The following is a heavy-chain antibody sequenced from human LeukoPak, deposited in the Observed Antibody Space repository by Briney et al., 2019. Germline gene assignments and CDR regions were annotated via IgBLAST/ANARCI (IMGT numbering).Heavy chain of an antibody. Sequence: GGSLRLFCAASGFTFSSYAMSWLRHTPQKGLEWFSGISVTGDVTYYTDSVKGRFTIARDNSRTTLYLQLSSLRADDTAVYYCAKSHITRYPLQYYFDLWGQGAQVIVSS. D-gene: IGHD2-21*01. CDR1: GFTFSSYA. J-gene: IGHJ4*02. V-gene: IGHV3-23*01. CDR3: AKSHITRYPLQYYFDL. CDR2: ISVTGDVT.